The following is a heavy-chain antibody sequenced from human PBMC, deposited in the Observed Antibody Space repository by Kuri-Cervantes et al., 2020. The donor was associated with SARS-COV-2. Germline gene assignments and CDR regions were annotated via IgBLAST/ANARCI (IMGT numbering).Heavy chain of an antibody. CDR2: IKRKADGGTT. CDR1: GFTLVDEP. Sequence: GSFLRLSVKASGFTLVDEPMSGVRQAPGKGLEGVGFIKRKADGGTTEYAASVEGRFTISRDDSKGIAYLQMNRLKAEDTDIYFCARDQELGGIYGFNSFDVWGRGTVVTVSS. CDR3: ARDQELGGIYGFNSFDV. V-gene: IGHV3-49*04. J-gene: IGHJ3*01. D-gene: IGHD5-12*01.